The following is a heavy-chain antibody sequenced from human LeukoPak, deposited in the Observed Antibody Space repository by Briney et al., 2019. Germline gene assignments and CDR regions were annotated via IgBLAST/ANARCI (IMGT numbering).Heavy chain of an antibody. V-gene: IGHV4-59*01. J-gene: IGHJ4*02. Sequence: SETLSLTCTVSGGSISSYYWSWIRQPPGKGLEWIGYIYYSGSTNYNPSLKSRVAISVDTSKNQFSLKLSSVTAADTAVYYCARGPTRYYFDYWGQGTLVTVSS. CDR1: GGSISSYY. CDR2: IYYSGST. CDR3: ARGPTRYYFDY.